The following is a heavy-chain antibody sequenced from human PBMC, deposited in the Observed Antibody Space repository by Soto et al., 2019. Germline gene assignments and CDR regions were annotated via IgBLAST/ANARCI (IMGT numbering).Heavy chain of an antibody. CDR2: IYHSGIT. CDR3: ARMSLFYFFDS. J-gene: IGHJ4*01. V-gene: IGHV4-59*01. CDR1: IDSMTSYY. D-gene: IGHD3-9*01. Sequence: PSETLSLTCPVPIDSMTSYYWTWIRQPPGKGLECIGYIYHSGITNYNPSLKSRVTISLDTSKNQFSLRLSSVTAADTAVYYCARMSLFYFFDSWGQGTLVTVSS.